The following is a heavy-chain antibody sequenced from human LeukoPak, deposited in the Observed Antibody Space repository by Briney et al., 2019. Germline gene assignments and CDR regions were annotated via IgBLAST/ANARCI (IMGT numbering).Heavy chain of an antibody. Sequence: GGSLRLSWAASGFAVSSNHVTWVRQAPGKGLEWVSVISNNGDTYYADSVKGRVTISRGNSKNTVYLQMNSLRVEDTAVYYCAGFGSNSFWGQGTLVTVSS. J-gene: IGHJ4*02. CDR3: AGFGSNSF. D-gene: IGHD4-23*01. CDR2: ISNNGDT. CDR1: GFAVSSNH. V-gene: IGHV3-66*01.